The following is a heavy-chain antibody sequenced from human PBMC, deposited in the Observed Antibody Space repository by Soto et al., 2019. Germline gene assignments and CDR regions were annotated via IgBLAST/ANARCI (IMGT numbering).Heavy chain of an antibody. CDR2: IFSNDEK. Sequence: SCPTLVNPTETLTLTCTVSGFSLSNAGMGVSWIRQPPGKALEWLAHIFSNDEKSYSASLKSRLTISKDTSKSQVVLTMTNMDPVDTATYYCARTTKNRYYDFWSGYLRGFDPWGQGTLVTVSS. D-gene: IGHD3-3*01. CDR3: ARTTKNRYYDFWSGYLRGFDP. CDR1: GFSLSNAGMG. V-gene: IGHV2-26*01. J-gene: IGHJ5*02.